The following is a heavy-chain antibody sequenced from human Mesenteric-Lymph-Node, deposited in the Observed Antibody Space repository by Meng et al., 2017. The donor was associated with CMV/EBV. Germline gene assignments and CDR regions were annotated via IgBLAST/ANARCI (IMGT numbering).Heavy chain of an antibody. CDR1: GGALRSYA. V-gene: IGHV1-69*10. CDR3: ASGSGSPPVWFDP. CDR2: IIPILDIA. D-gene: IGHD3-10*01. J-gene: IGHJ5*02. Sequence: QASGGALRSYAISWRRQAPGQGLEWVGGIIPILDIADYAQKFQGRVSITADNPPTATYMDLSSLTSEDTAVYYCASGSGSPPVWFDPWGQGTLVTVSS.